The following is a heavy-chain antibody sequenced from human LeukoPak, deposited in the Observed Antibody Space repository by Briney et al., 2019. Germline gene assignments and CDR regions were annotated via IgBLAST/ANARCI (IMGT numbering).Heavy chain of an antibody. CDR1: GFTFSSYA. CDR3: ARGPMVRGVKELDY. D-gene: IGHD3-10*01. Sequence: PGGSLRLSCAASGFTFSSYAMSWVRQAPGKGLQWVSTISGRSSTTHYADSVKGRFTISRDNSKNTLYLQMNSLRAEDTAVYYCARGPMVRGVKELDYWGQGTLVTVSS. CDR2: ISGRSSTT. V-gene: IGHV3-23*01. J-gene: IGHJ4*02.